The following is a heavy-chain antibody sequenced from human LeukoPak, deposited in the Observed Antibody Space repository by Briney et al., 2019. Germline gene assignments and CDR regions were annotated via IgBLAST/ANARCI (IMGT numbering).Heavy chain of an antibody. CDR1: GGSFNDYY. CDR3: ARDPYSGSYGNEYYYYMDV. V-gene: IGHV4-34*01. Sequence: SETLSLTCAVYGGSFNDYYWNWIRQPPGKGLEWIGEINLRGSTTYNPSLKSRVTISLDESKNQFSLKLSSVTAADTAVYFCARDPYSGSYGNEYYYYMDVWGKGTTVTISS. CDR2: INLRGST. J-gene: IGHJ6*03. D-gene: IGHD1-26*01.